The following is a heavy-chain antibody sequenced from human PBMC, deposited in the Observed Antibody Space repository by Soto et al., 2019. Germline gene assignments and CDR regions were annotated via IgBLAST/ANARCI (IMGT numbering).Heavy chain of an antibody. D-gene: IGHD4-4*01. CDR1: GFTFDDYA. CDR2: ISWNSGSI. Sequence: EVQLVESGGGLVQPGRSLRLSCAASGFTFDDYAMHWVRQAPGKGLELVSGISWNSGSIGYAASVKGRFTISRDNAKNALYLQMNSLRADDTALYYCAKAPRYSDYFDYWGQATLVTASS. CDR3: AKAPRYSDYFDY. J-gene: IGHJ4*02. V-gene: IGHV3-9*01.